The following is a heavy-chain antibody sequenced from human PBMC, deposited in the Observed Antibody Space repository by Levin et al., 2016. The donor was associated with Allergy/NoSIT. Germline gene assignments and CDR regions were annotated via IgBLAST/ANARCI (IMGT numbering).Heavy chain of an antibody. Sequence: WVRQAPGQRLEWMGWINAGNGKTAYSQNFQGRVTITRDTSASTAYMEVSSLRSEDTAVYYCVREDLYYDFWSEHHYYYAMDVWGQGTTVTVSS. D-gene: IGHD3-3*01. J-gene: IGHJ6*02. V-gene: IGHV1-3*01. CDR2: INAGNGKT. CDR3: VREDLYYDFWSEHHYYYAMDV.